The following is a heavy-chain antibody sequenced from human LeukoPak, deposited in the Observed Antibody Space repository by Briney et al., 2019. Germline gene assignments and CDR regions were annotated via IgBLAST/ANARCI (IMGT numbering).Heavy chain of an antibody. CDR2: IYTSGST. CDR1: GGSISSGSYY. D-gene: IGHD3-10*01. Sequence: SQTLSLTCAVSGGSISSGSYYWSWIRQPAGKGLEWIGRIYTSGSTNYNPSLKSRVTISVDTSKNQFSLKLSSVTAADTAVYYCARSYGSGSCCAFDIWGQGTMVTVSS. V-gene: IGHV4-61*02. J-gene: IGHJ3*02. CDR3: ARSYGSGSCCAFDI.